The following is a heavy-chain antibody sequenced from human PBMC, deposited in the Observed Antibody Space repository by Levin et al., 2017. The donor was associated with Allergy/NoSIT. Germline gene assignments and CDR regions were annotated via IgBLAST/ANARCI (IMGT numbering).Heavy chain of an antibody. CDR2: ISIRSGRSDTT. D-gene: IGHD3-9*01. CDR1: GFTFDGYA. CDR3: AGNSDWFLAY. J-gene: IGHJ4*02. V-gene: IGHV3-23*01. Sequence: GGSLRLSCAVSGFTFDGYAVTWVRQVPGKGLEWVSGISIRSGRSDTTYYADSVKGQFIISRDNSKTTIYLQMKSLRVDDTAIYFCAGNSDWFLAYWGQGILVTVSS.